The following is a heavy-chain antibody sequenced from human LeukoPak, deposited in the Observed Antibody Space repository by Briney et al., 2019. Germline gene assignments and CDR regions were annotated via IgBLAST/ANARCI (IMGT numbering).Heavy chain of an antibody. CDR2: IHPSGML. Sequence: SETLSLTCTVSGASFNSDDQYWNWIRQSPGKGLEWIGSIHPSGMLYNNPSLESRVTMSRDTSKNQFSLNLNSVTAADTAVYFCSRGLDSRKLGNWGQGILVTVSS. V-gene: IGHV4-31*03. D-gene: IGHD3-22*01. CDR3: SRGLDSRKLGN. J-gene: IGHJ4*02. CDR1: GASFNSDDQY.